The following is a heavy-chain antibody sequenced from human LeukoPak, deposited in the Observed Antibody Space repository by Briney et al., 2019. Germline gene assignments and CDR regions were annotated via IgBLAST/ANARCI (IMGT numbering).Heavy chain of an antibody. Sequence: NPSETLSLTCTVSGGFISSSSYYWGWIRQPPGKGLEWIGSIYYSGSTYYNPSLKSRVTISVDTSKNQFSLKLSSVTAADTAVYYCARGRPGGEYQLLLSWFDPWGQGTLVTVSS. D-gene: IGHD2-2*01. J-gene: IGHJ5*02. CDR2: IYYSGST. CDR3: ARGRPGGEYQLLLSWFDP. CDR1: GGFISSSSYY. V-gene: IGHV4-39*07.